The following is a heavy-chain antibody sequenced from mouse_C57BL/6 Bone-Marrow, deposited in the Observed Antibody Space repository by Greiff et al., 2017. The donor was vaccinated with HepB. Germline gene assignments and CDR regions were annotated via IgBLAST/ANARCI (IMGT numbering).Heavy chain of an antibody. CDR2: IYPGSGST. CDR3: ARPFHYYGSSPYYYAMDY. D-gene: IGHD1-1*01. V-gene: IGHV1-55*01. J-gene: IGHJ4*01. Sequence: QVQLKESGAELVKPGASVKMSCKASGYTFTSYWITWVKQRPGQGLEWIGDIYPGSGSTNYNEKFKSKATLTVDTSSSTAYMQLSSLTSEDSAVYYCARPFHYYGSSPYYYAMDYWGQGTSVTVSS. CDR1: GYTFTSYW.